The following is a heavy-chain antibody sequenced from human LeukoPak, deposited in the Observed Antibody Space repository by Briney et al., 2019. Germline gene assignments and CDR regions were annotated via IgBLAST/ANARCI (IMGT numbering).Heavy chain of an antibody. D-gene: IGHD6-13*01. Sequence: PGGSLRLSCAASGFTFSSYAMSWVRQAPGKGLEWVSAISGSGGSAYYADSVKGRFTISRGNSKNTLYLQMNSLRAEDTAVYYCAKDGYSSSWYLTWFDPWGQGTLVTVSS. CDR2: ISGSGGSA. CDR1: GFTFSSYA. CDR3: AKDGYSSSWYLTWFDP. J-gene: IGHJ5*02. V-gene: IGHV3-23*01.